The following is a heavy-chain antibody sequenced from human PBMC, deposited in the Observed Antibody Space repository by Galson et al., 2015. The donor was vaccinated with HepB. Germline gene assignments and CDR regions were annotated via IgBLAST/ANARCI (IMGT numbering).Heavy chain of an antibody. CDR2: ISYDGSNK. D-gene: IGHD6-13*01. J-gene: IGHJ4*02. CDR1: GFTFSSYA. Sequence: SLRLSCAASGFTFSSYAMHWVRQAPGKGLEWVAVISYDGSNKYYADSVKGRFTISRDNSKNTLYLQMNSLRAEDTAVYYCARESTTGGIAAAVPDYWGQGTLVTVSS. V-gene: IGHV3-30*04. CDR3: ARESTTGGIAAAVPDY.